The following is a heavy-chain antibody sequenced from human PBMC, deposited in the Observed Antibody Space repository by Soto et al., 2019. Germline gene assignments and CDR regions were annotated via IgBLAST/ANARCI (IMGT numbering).Heavy chain of an antibody. CDR1: GDSVSSNSAA. CDR2: TYYRSNWSN. Sequence: SQTLSLTCAISGDSVSSNSAAWNWLRQSPSRGLEWLGRTYYRSNWSNDYALSVKGRITINPDTSKNQFSLQLNSLTPEDTAVYYCARGYAFDIWGQGTMVTVS. CDR3: ARGYAFDI. V-gene: IGHV6-1*01. J-gene: IGHJ3*02.